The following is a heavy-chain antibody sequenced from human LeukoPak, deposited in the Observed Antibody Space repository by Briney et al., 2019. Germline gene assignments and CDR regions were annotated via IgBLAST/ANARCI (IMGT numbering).Heavy chain of an antibody. J-gene: IGHJ5*02. CDR1: GGSISSYY. D-gene: IGHD3-10*01. V-gene: IGHV4-59*12. Sequence: PSETLSLTCTVSGGSISSYYWSWIRQPPGKGLEWIGYIYYSGSTNYNPSLKSRVTISVDTSKNQFSLKPSSVTAADTAVYYCARPYYYGSGMFDPWGQGTLVTVSS. CDR2: IYYSGST. CDR3: ARPYYYGSGMFDP.